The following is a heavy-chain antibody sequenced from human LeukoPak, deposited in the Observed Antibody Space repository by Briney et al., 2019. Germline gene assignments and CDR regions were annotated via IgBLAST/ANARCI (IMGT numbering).Heavy chain of an antibody. CDR1: GFTFSSYA. V-gene: IGHV3-30*14. J-gene: IGHJ4*02. Sequence: PGGSLRLSCAASGFTFSSYAMHWVRQAPGKGLEWVAVISYEGSNKYYADSVKGRFTISRDNSKNTLYLQMNSLRAEDTAVYYCARAGLYGDYNFDYWGQGTLVTVSS. D-gene: IGHD4-17*01. CDR3: ARAGLYGDYNFDY. CDR2: ISYEGSNK.